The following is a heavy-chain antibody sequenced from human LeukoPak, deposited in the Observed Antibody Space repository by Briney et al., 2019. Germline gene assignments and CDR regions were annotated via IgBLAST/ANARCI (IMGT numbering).Heavy chain of an antibody. Sequence: SETLSLTCAVYGGSFSGYYWSWIRQPPGKGLEWIGEINHSGSTKNNPSLKSRVTISVDTSKNQFSLKLSSVTAADTAVYYCARIYGDSDYWGQGTLVTVSS. D-gene: IGHD4-17*01. CDR1: GGSFSGYY. V-gene: IGHV4-34*01. CDR2: INHSGST. CDR3: ARIYGDSDY. J-gene: IGHJ4*02.